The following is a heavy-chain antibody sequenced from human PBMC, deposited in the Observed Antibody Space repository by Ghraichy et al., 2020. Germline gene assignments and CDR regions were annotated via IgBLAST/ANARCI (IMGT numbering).Heavy chain of an antibody. CDR3: AKSSKTRGYGDYGWYFDL. V-gene: IGHV3-23*01. CDR1: GFTFSSYA. Sequence: GGSLRLSCAASGFTFSSYAMSWVRQAPGKGLEWVSAISGSGGSTYYADSVKGRFTISRDNSKNTLYLQMNSLRAEDTAVYYCAKSSKTRGYGDYGWYFDLLGRGTLGTVSA. J-gene: IGHJ2*01. D-gene: IGHD4-17*01. CDR2: ISGSGGST.